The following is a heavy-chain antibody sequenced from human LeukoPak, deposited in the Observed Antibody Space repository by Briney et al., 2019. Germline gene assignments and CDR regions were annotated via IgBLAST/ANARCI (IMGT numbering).Heavy chain of an antibody. CDR1: GFTFSSYA. D-gene: IGHD6-19*01. J-gene: IGHJ3*02. CDR3: AKEWLVAPDAFDI. Sequence: TGGSLRLSCAASGFTFSSYAMGWVRQAPGKGLEWVSAISGSGGSTYYADSVKGRFTISRDNSKKTLYLQTNSLRAEDTAVYYCAKEWLVAPDAFDIWGQGTMVTVSS. CDR2: ISGSGGST. V-gene: IGHV3-23*01.